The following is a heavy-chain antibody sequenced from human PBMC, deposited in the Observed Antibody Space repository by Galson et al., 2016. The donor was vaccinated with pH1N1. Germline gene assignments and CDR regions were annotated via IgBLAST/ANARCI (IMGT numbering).Heavy chain of an antibody. V-gene: IGHV3-15*01. J-gene: IGHJ6*02. CDR3: TTDHRASYGSSGVYYYYGMDV. Sequence: SLRLSCAASGFTFSNAWMSWVRQAPGKGLEWVGRIKSKTDGGTTDYAAPVKGRFTISRDDSENTLYLQMNSLKTEDTAVYYCTTDHRASYGSSGVYYYYGMDVWGQGTTVTVSS. CDR2: IKSKTDGGTT. D-gene: IGHD6-6*01. CDR1: GFTFSNAW.